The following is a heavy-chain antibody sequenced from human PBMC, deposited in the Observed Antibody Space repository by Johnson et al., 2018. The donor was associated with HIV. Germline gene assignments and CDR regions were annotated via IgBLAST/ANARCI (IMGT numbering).Heavy chain of an antibody. V-gene: IGHV3-30*03. CDR3: AIAYGSGTAAGRKDAFDI. CDR1: GLTFSDYY. J-gene: IGHJ3*02. CDR2: ISYDGSNK. D-gene: IGHD3-10*01. Sequence: QVHLVESGGGVVQPGRSLRLSCAASGLTFSDYYMSWIRQAPGKGLEWVAVISYDGSNKYYADSVKGRFTISRDNSKNTLYLPMNSLRAEDTAVYYCAIAYGSGTAAGRKDAFDIWGQGTMVTVSS.